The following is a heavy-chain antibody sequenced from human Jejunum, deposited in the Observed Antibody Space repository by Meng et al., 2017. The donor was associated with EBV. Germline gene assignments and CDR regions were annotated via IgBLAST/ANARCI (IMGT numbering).Heavy chain of an antibody. CDR2: ISATSGST. CDR1: GFTFSNYA. CDR3: AKDDVYDNTGHYFGYFDY. D-gene: IGHD3-22*01. Sequence: EVQLVESGGGLVQPGGXLRLSCAASGFTFSNYAMSWVRQAPGKGLEWVSGISATSGSTSYADSVKGRFTISRDNSKNTLYLQMNSLRAEDTAVYYCAKDDVYDNTGHYFGYFDYWGQGTLVTVSS. J-gene: IGHJ4*02. V-gene: IGHV3-23*04.